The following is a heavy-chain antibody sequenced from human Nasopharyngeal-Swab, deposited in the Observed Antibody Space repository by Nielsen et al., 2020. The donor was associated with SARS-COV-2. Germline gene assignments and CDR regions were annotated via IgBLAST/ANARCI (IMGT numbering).Heavy chain of an antibody. D-gene: IGHD1-14*01. CDR2: IYPGDSDA. CDR1: GYRFSNYW. Sequence: GESLKISCRASGYRFSNYWIGWVRQMSGHGLEWVGGIYPGDSDARYSPSFRGQVTMSVDKSTDTAYLHWSSLKSSDSGVYYCARHGQMVAEPTWFDSWGLGTPVTVSS. J-gene: IGHJ5*01. CDR3: ARHGQMVAEPTWFDS. V-gene: IGHV5-51*01.